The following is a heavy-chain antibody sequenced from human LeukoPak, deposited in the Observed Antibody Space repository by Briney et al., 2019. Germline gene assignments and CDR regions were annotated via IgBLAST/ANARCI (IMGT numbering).Heavy chain of an antibody. V-gene: IGHV4-34*01. CDR2: INHSGST. J-gene: IGHJ5*02. Sequence: SETLSVTCAVYGGSFNGYYWSWIRQPQGKGLEWIGEINHSGSTNYNPSLKSRVTISVDTSKNQFSLKLSSVTAADTAVYFCARVTAAGTSIVFDPWGQGTLVTVSS. CDR3: ARVTAAGTSIVFDP. CDR1: GGSFNGYY. D-gene: IGHD6-13*01.